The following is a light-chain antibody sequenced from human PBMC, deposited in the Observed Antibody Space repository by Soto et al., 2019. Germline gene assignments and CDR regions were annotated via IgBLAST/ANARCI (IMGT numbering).Light chain of an antibody. CDR2: GAS. Sequence: IRMTQSPSTLSASVGDRVTITCRARQSISYWLAWYPQKPGKAPNLLISGASSLESGVPSRFSGSGSGTEFTLTISSLQPDDFAPYYCQQYDSYSYTFGQRTKLEIK. V-gene: IGKV1-5*01. CDR3: QQYDSYSYT. CDR1: QSISYW. J-gene: IGKJ2*01.